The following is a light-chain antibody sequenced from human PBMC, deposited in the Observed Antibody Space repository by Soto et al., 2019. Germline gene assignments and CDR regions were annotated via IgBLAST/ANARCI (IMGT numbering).Light chain of an antibody. V-gene: IGLV2-14*01. CDR1: SNDVGAYNY. Sequence: QSVLTQPASVSGSPGQAITISCTGTSNDVGAYNYVSWYQQHPGKAPKILISDVSYRPSGVSDRFSGSKSGNTASLTISGLQAEDEADYFCSSYTGSSTLVFGGGTKLTVL. CDR2: DVS. J-gene: IGLJ2*01. CDR3: SSYTGSSTLV.